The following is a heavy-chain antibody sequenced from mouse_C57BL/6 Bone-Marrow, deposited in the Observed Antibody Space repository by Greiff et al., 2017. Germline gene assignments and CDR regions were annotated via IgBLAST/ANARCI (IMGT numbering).Heavy chain of an antibody. Sequence: EVKLVESGGDLVKPGGSLKLSCAASGFTFSSYGMSWVRQTPDKRLEWVATISSGGSYTYYPDSVKGRFTISRDNAKNTLYLQMSSLKSEDTAMYYSAYIYYGSTSRDYWGQGTTLTVSS. D-gene: IGHD1-1*01. J-gene: IGHJ2*01. CDR2: ISSGGSYT. CDR1: GFTFSSYG. CDR3: AYIYYGSTSRDY. V-gene: IGHV5-6*02.